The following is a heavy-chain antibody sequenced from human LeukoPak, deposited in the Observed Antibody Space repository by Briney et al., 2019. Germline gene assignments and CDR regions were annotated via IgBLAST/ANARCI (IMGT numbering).Heavy chain of an antibody. CDR3: ARDTQPTSYYDFWSGYYPNDAFDI. CDR1: GYTFTSYY. J-gene: IGHJ3*02. CDR2: INPSGGST. D-gene: IGHD3-3*01. Sequence: ASVKVSCKASGYTFTSYYMHWVRQAPGQGLEWMGIINPSGGSTSYAQKFQGRVTMTRDTSTSTVYMELNSLRSEDTAVYYCARDTQPTSYYDFWSGYYPNDAFDIWGQGTMVTVSS. V-gene: IGHV1-46*01.